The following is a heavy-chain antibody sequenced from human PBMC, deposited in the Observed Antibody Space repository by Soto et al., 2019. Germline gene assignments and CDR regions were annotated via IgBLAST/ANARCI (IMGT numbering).Heavy chain of an antibody. J-gene: IGHJ5*02. CDR1: GVSIRSYY. Sequence: QLQLQESGPGLVKPSETLSLTCSVSGVSIRSYYWGWIRQPPGKGLEWIGTIYYSGSTYYNPSLKSRVTISVDTSKNQFSLNLRSVTAADTAVYYCARHMATYYDVLNAAFDPWGQGTLVTVSS. CDR3: ARHMATYYDVLNAAFDP. CDR2: IYYSGST. V-gene: IGHV4-39*01. D-gene: IGHD3-9*01.